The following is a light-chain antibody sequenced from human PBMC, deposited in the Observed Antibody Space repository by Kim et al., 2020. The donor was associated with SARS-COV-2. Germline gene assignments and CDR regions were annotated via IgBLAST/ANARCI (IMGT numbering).Light chain of an antibody. CDR2: AAS. Sequence: SASVGDRVTITCRANQNIGTYLNWYQHKAGKAPQLLIYAASSLRSGVPSRFSGSGSGTDFTLTISSLQPEDFAIYYCQQSHGFPYSFGQGTKLEI. J-gene: IGKJ2*03. V-gene: IGKV1-39*01. CDR3: QQSHGFPYS. CDR1: QNIGTY.